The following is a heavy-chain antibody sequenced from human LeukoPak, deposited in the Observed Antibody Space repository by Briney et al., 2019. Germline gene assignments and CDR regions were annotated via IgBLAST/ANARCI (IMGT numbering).Heavy chain of an antibody. CDR1: GFTFSAYG. Sequence: GGSLRLSCAASGFTFSAYGMTWVRQAPGKGLEWVSHISDRGDNTYYADSVKGRFTISRDNSKNTLYLQMNSLRAEDTAVYYCAKGGAEQWLVRDYYFDYWGQGTLVTVSS. D-gene: IGHD6-19*01. CDR2: ISDRGDNT. J-gene: IGHJ4*02. CDR3: AKGGAEQWLVRDYYFDY. V-gene: IGHV3-23*01.